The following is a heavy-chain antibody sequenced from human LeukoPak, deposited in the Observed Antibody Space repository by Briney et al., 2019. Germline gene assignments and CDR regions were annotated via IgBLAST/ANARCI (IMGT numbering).Heavy chain of an antibody. CDR3: ATARPGSY. D-gene: IGHD1-14*01. CDR2: ISASGGTT. Sequence: GGSLRLSCAASGFTFSSYAMNWVRQAPGKGLEWVSAISASGGTTYSADSLKGRFTISRDNSKNTLYLQMNSLRAEDTAVYYCATARPGSYWGRGILVTVSS. CDR1: GFTFSSYA. J-gene: IGHJ4*02. V-gene: IGHV3-23*01.